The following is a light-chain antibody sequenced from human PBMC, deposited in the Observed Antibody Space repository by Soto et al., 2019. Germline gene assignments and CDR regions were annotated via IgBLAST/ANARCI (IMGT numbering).Light chain of an antibody. CDR3: MQSIQLPIT. J-gene: IGKJ5*01. CDR2: EAA. V-gene: IGKV2D-29*01. Sequence: DIVMTQTPLSLSVTPGQPASISCKSTQSLLHSDGHTYLYWFLQRPGQPPQVLIYEAANRFSGAPDRFSGSGSGTDFTPKISRVEAEDVGVYYCMQSIQLPITFGQGTRLEIK. CDR1: QSLLHSDGHTY.